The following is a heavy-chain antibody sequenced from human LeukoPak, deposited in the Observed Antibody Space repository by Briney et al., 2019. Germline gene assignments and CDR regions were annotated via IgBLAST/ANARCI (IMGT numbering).Heavy chain of an antibody. V-gene: IGHV3-74*01. Sequence: PGGSLRLSCAASGFTFSRYWMHWVRQAPGKGLLWVSRINSDGTTTYYADSVKGRFTISRDNAKNTLYLQMNSLRAEDTAVYYCARGNYYGMDVWGQGTTVTVSS. CDR1: GFTFSRYW. J-gene: IGHJ6*02. CDR3: ARGNYYGMDV. CDR2: INSDGTTT.